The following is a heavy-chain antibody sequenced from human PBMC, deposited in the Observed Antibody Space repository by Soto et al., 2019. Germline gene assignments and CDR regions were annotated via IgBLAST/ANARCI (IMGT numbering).Heavy chain of an antibody. D-gene: IGHD3-22*01. CDR3: ARVLYDRSGFDH. V-gene: IGHV4-4*02. CDR2: ISHSGIT. Sequence: QVQLQESCPGLVRPSGALSVTCAVSGDSISRSHWWSWVRQSPGKGLEWIGEISHSGITNYNPSLKSRVTISGDKSKNQLSLKLTSVTAADTAVYYCARVLYDRSGFDHWGQGTLVSVSS. J-gene: IGHJ4*02. CDR1: GDSISRSHW.